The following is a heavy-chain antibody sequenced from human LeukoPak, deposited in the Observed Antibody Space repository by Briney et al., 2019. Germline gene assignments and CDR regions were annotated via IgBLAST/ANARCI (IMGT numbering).Heavy chain of an antibody. CDR3: ARPLERRAGWFDP. J-gene: IGHJ5*02. CDR1: GYTFTSYY. Sequence: SVKVSCKASGYTFTSYYMHWVRQAPGQGLEWMGGIIPIFGTANYAQKFQGRVTITADESTSTAYMELSSLRSEDTAVYYCARPLERRAGWFDPWGQGTLVTVSS. D-gene: IGHD1-1*01. V-gene: IGHV1-69*13. CDR2: IIPIFGTA.